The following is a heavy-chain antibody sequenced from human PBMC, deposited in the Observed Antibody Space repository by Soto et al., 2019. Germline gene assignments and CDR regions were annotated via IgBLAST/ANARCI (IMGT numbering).Heavy chain of an antibody. CDR2: IWYDGSNK. D-gene: IGHD6-19*01. CDR1: GFTFSSYG. J-gene: IGHJ4*02. Sequence: QVQLVESGGGVVQPGRSLRLSCAASGFTFSSYGMHWVRQAPGKGLEWVAVIWYDGSNKYYADSVKGRFTISRDNSKNTLYLQMNSLRAEDTAVYYCARSLAIAVAGISLYYWGQGPLVTVSS. CDR3: ARSLAIAVAGISLYY. V-gene: IGHV3-33*01.